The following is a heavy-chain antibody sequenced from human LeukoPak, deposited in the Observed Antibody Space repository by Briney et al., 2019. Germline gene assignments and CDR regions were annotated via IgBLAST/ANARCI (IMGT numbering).Heavy chain of an antibody. CDR3: ARACSSTSCSGSDYYYYGMTS. CDR1: GGTFSSYA. J-gene: IGHJ6*04. CDR2: IIPIFGTA. Sequence: EASVKVSCKASGGTFSSYAISWVRQAPGQGLEWMGGIIPIFGTANYAQKFQGRVTITADKSTSTAYMELSSLRSEDTAVYYCARACSSTSCSGSDYYYYGMTSGAKGPRSPSPQ. V-gene: IGHV1-69*06. D-gene: IGHD2-2*01.